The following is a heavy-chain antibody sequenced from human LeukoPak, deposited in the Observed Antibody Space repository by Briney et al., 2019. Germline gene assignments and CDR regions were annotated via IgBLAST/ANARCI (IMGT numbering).Heavy chain of an antibody. CDR1: GYTFNSYG. Sequence: ASVKVSCKASGYTFNSYGISWVRQAPGQGLEWMGWISAYNGNTNYAQKLQGRITMTTDTSTRTVHMELRSLRSDDTAVYYCARGLQENLAWLKAFSAFDIWGQGTMVTVSS. V-gene: IGHV1-18*01. D-gene: IGHD5-24*01. J-gene: IGHJ3*02. CDR3: ARGLQENLAWLKAFSAFDI. CDR2: ISAYNGNT.